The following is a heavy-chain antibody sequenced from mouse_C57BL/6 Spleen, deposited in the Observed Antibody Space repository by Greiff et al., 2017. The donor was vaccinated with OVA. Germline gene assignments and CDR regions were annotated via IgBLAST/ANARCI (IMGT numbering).Heavy chain of an antibody. Sequence: QVQLQQSGPELVKPGASVKISCKASGYAFSSSWMNWVKQRPGKGLEWIGRIYPGDGDTNYNGKFKGKATLTADKSSSTAYMQLSSLTSEDSAVYFGARGGGLRYWYFDVWGTGTTVTVSS. CDR1: GYAFSSSW. D-gene: IGHD2-4*01. CDR3: ARGGGLRYWYFDV. J-gene: IGHJ1*03. CDR2: IYPGDGDT. V-gene: IGHV1-82*01.